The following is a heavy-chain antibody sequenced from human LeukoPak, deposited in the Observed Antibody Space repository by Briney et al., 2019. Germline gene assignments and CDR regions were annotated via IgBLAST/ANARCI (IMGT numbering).Heavy chain of an antibody. V-gene: IGHV3-21*01. D-gene: IGHD5-18*01. CDR3: ARDRVGGYSYGYDFDY. Sequence: GGSLRLSCAASGFTFSSYSMNWVRQAPGKGLEWVSSISSSSSYIYYADSVKGRFTISRDNAKNSLYLQMNSPRAEDTAVYYCARDRVGGYSYGYDFDYWGQGTLVTVSS. J-gene: IGHJ4*02. CDR1: GFTFSSYS. CDR2: ISSSSSYI.